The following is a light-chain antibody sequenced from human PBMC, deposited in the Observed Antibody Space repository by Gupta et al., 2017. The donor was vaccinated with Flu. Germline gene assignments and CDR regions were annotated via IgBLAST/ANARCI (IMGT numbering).Light chain of an antibody. CDR1: QNITTW. J-gene: IGKJ3*01. Sequence: DLRMTQSPSALSASVGDRVTITCRASQNITTWLAWYQQKPRKAPKLLIFRTSNLENGVSPRFSGSGSGTEFTLTISSLQPDDFSTFYCQQYKVDPLTFGPGTRVELK. V-gene: IGKV1-5*03. CDR3: QQYKVDPLT. CDR2: RTS.